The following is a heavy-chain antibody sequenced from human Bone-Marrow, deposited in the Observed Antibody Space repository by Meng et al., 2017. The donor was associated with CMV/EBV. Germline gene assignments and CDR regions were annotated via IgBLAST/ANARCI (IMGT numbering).Heavy chain of an antibody. V-gene: IGHV1-46*01. J-gene: IGHJ5*02. CDR3: ARSRGYSSGWYLWWFDP. Sequence: QVQLVQSGAEVQQPGASVKVSCKASGYTFTSHYLHWVRQAPGQGLEWMGIINPSGGSTSYAQKFQGRVTMTRDTSTSTVYMELSSLRSEDTAVYYCARSRGYSSGWYLWWFDPWGQGTLVTVSS. CDR1: GYTFTSHY. D-gene: IGHD6-19*01. CDR2: INPSGGST.